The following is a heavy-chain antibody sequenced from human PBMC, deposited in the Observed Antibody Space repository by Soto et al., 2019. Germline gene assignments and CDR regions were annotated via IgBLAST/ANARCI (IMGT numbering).Heavy chain of an antibody. Sequence: EVQLVESGGGLVQPGGSLKLSCAASGFTFSGSAMHWVRQASGKGLEWVGRIRSKANSYATAYAASVKGRFTISRDDSKNTAYLQMNSRKTEDTAVYYCTVVGGWELAFDYGGQGTLVTVSS. J-gene: IGHJ4*02. CDR3: TVVGGWELAFDY. CDR1: GFTFSGSA. D-gene: IGHD1-26*01. V-gene: IGHV3-73*02. CDR2: IRSKANSYAT.